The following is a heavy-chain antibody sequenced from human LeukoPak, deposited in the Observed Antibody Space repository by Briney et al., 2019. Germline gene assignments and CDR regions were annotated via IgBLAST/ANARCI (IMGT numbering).Heavy chain of an antibody. D-gene: IGHD3-10*01. CDR2: SYTSGST. CDR3: ARDKYRDGYYDY. J-gene: IGHJ4*02. CDR1: GGSISSYY. V-gene: IGHV4-4*07. Sequence: PSETLSLTSTVSGGSISSYYWSWIRQPAGRGLEWIGRSYTSGSTNYNPSLKSRVTMSVDTSKNQFSLKLSSVTAADTAVYFCARDKYRDGYYDYWGQGTLVTVSS.